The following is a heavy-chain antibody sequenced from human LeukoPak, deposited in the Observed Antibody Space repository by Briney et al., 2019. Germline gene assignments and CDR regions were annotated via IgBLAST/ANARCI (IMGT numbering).Heavy chain of an antibody. CDR3: AKETRVGATKGSFDY. CDR2: ISWNSGSI. Sequence: GGSLRLSCAASGFTFGDYAMHWVRQAPGKGLEWVSGISWNSGSIGYADSVKGRFTISRDNAKNSLYLQMNSLRAEDTALYYCAKETRVGATKGSFDYWGQGTLVTVSS. D-gene: IGHD1-26*01. CDR1: GFTFGDYA. J-gene: IGHJ4*02. V-gene: IGHV3-9*01.